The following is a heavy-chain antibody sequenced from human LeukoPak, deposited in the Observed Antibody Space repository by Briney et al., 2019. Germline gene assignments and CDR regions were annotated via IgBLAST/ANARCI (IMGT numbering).Heavy chain of an antibody. J-gene: IGHJ3*02. CDR2: IIPIFGTA. CDR1: GGTFSSYA. CDR3: ARVPEPTYYDFWSGPQGNAFDI. D-gene: IGHD3-3*01. V-gene: IGHV1-69*13. Sequence: SVKVPCKASGGTFSSYAISWVRQAPGQGLEWMGGIIPIFGTANYAQKFQGRVTITADESTSTAYMELSSLRSEDTAVYYCARVPEPTYYDFWSGPQGNAFDIWGQGTMVTVSS.